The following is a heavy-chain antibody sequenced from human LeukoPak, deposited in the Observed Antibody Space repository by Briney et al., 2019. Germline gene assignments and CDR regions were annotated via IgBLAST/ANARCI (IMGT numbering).Heavy chain of an antibody. CDR3: ARAGIAARSRFDP. V-gene: IGHV1-8*03. CDR1: GYTFTSYD. D-gene: IGHD6-6*01. Sequence: ASVKVSCKASGYTFTSYDINWVRQATGQGLEWMGWTNPNSGNTGYAQKFQGRVAITRNTSISTAYMELSSLRSEDTAVYYCARAGIAARSRFDPWGQGTLVTVSS. CDR2: TNPNSGNT. J-gene: IGHJ5*02.